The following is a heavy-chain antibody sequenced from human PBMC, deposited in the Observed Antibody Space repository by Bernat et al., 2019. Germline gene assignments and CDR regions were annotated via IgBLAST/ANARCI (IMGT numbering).Heavy chain of an antibody. Sequence: EVQLVESGGGLVQPGGSLRLSCAVSGFTVSSNYMSWVRQAPGKGLEWVSVIYGGGTTYYADSVKGRFTISRDNAKNIIYLQMNSLRAEDTAVYYCVRDPNRKLDYWGQGTQVTVSP. CDR3: VRDPNRKLDY. CDR1: GFTVSSNY. D-gene: IGHD1-1*01. V-gene: IGHV3-66*01. CDR2: IYGGGTT. J-gene: IGHJ4*02.